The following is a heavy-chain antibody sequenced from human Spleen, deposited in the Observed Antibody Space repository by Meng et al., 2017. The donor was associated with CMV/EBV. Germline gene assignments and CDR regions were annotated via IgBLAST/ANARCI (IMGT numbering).Heavy chain of an antibody. Sequence: GESLKISCEASGFGFSDYWMHWVRQDPGKGLVWVSRISEDGSNTDYADSVKGRFTISRDNAKSTLYLQMNSLRAEDTAVYYCARDFSSGEALLLYYYGMDVWGQGTTVTVSS. CDR3: ARDFSSGEALLLYYYGMDV. CDR1: GFGFSDYW. J-gene: IGHJ6*02. CDR2: ISEDGSNT. V-gene: IGHV3-74*01. D-gene: IGHD3-3*01.